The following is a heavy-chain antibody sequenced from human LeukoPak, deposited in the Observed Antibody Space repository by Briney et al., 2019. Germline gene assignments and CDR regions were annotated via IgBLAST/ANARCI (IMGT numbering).Heavy chain of an antibody. V-gene: IGHV3-30*02. CDR3: AKDKSMVRELDY. CDR1: GFTFSRYG. D-gene: IGHD3-10*01. Sequence: GGSLRLSCAASGFTFSRYGMHWVRQAPGKGLEWLTFIQYDGNNKYYSDSVRGRFTISRDNSKNTLFLQMNSLRAEDTAVYYCAKDKSMVRELDYWGQGTLVTVSS. J-gene: IGHJ4*02. CDR2: IQYDGNNK.